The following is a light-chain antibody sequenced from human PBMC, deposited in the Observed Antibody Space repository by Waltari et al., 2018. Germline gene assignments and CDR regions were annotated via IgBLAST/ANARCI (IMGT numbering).Light chain of an antibody. Sequence: EIVLTQSPGTLSLSPGESATLSCRASQSVSSSYLAWYQQKPGQAPRLLVYGESTRATGIADRFSGSGSGTDFTLTISRMEPEDFAVYYCQQYGSSPLMYTFGQGTKLEIK. CDR1: QSVSSSY. CDR2: GES. CDR3: QQYGSSPLMYT. J-gene: IGKJ2*01. V-gene: IGKV3-20*01.